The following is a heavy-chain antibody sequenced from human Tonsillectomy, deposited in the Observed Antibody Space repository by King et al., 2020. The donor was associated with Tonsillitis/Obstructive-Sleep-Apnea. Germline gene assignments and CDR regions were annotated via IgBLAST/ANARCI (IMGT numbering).Heavy chain of an antibody. J-gene: IGHJ4*02. CDR3: ARQWEFDY. CDR2: IYPGDSDT. V-gene: IGHV5-51*01. CDR1: GYSFSSHW. D-gene: IGHD1-26*01. Sequence: VQLVESGAEVKRPGESLKISCKGSGYSFSSHWIAWVRQMPGKGLEWMGIIYPGDSDTKYNPSFQGQVTISADKSISTAYLQWSSLKASDTAMYYCARQWEFDYWGQGTLVSVSS.